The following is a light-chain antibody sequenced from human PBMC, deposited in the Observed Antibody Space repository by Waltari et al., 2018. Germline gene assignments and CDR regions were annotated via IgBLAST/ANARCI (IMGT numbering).Light chain of an antibody. CDR3: QKYNSAPLT. Sequence: DIQMTQSPSSLSASVGDRVTITCRASQAISNYLAWYQQKPGKVPKLLIYAASILQSGVPSRFGGTGSGTGFSLTISSLQPEDVATYYCQKYNSAPLTFGGGTKVEIK. CDR1: QAISNY. J-gene: IGKJ4*01. V-gene: IGKV1-27*01. CDR2: AAS.